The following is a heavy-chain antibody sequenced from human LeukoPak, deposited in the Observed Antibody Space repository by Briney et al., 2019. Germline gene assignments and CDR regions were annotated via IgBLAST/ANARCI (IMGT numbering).Heavy chain of an antibody. CDR1: GFTFSSYS. D-gene: IGHD1-26*01. CDR3: VRGGAGRTEDDVFDF. J-gene: IGHJ3*01. Sequence: GGSLRLSCAASGFTFSSYSMNWVRQAPGKELEWVSSISSGSSYIYYADSVKGRLTISRDNAKNSLYLQMNSLRAEDTALYYCVRGGAGRTEDDVFDFWAPGTMVTVSS. CDR2: ISSGSSYI. V-gene: IGHV3-21*01.